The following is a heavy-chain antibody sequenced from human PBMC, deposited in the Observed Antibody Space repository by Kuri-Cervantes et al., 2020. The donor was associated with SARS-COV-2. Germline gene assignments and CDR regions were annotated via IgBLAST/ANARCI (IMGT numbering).Heavy chain of an antibody. CDR1: GGSISSYY. V-gene: IGHV4-59*12. D-gene: IGHD3-3*01. CDR3: ARDPSRGVRWSGYPNYFDY. J-gene: IGHJ4*02. Sequence: GSLRLSCTVSGGSISSYYWGWIRQSPGKGLEWIGSIYYSGNTLYNPSLKSRLTISVDTSKKQFSLNLSSVTAADTAVYYCARDPSRGVRWSGYPNYFDYWGQGTLVTVSS. CDR2: IYYSGNT.